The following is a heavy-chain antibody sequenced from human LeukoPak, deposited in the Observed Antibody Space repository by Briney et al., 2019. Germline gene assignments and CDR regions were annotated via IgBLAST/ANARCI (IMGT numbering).Heavy chain of an antibody. D-gene: IGHD2-2*03. CDR2: ISGSGPYT. V-gene: IGHV3-23*01. Sequence: GGSLRLSCAASGFTFSSYAMSWVRQAPGKGLEWVSGISGSGPYTFYTDSVKGRFTISRDSSKNTLYLHMNSLRAEDTALYYCGKHGYCSGISCFFDFWGQGTLVTVSS. J-gene: IGHJ4*02. CDR1: GFTFSSYA. CDR3: GKHGYCSGISCFFDF.